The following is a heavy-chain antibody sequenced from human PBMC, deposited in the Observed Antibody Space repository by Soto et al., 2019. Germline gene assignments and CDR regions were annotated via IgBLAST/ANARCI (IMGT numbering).Heavy chain of an antibody. Sequence: QVQLVESGGGVVQPGRSLRLSCAASGFTFSSYGMHWVRQAPGKGLEWVAVIWYDGSNKYYADSVKGQFTISRDNSNNTPDLQTDSLRAEDTAVYYCAKGAGATQAFYIWGQGTMVTVAS. CDR1: GFTFSSYG. CDR3: AKGAGATQAFYI. CDR2: IWYDGSNK. D-gene: IGHD1-26*01. J-gene: IGHJ3*02. V-gene: IGHV3-33*06.